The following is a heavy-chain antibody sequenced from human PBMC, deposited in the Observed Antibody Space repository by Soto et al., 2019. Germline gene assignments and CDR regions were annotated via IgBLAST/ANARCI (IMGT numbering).Heavy chain of an antibody. V-gene: IGHV3-23*01. Sequence: GGALRLSCAASGFTFSSYAMSWVRQAPGKGLEWVSAISGSGGSTYYADSVKGRFTISRDNSKNTLYLQMNSLRAEDTAVYYCAKGQKPEYYYDSSVSSDYWGQGTLVPVSS. CDR1: GFTFSSYA. D-gene: IGHD3-22*01. J-gene: IGHJ4*02. CDR3: AKGQKPEYYYDSSVSSDY. CDR2: ISGSGGST.